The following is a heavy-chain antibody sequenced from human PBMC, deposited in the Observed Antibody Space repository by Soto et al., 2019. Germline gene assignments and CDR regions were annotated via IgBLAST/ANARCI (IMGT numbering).Heavy chain of an antibody. CDR1: GFTFIDYA. CDR2: ISYTGDFI. V-gene: IGHV3-21*04. CDR3: ARDLLSGANYYAH. J-gene: IGHJ4*02. Sequence: DVQLVESGGGLVKPGGSRSLPCEAPGFTFIDYAITWFRRPPGKGLEWVSSISYTGDFIYYADSVKGRFTISRDNAKNALYLQMTGLRGDDTAVYYCARDLLSGANYYAHWGQGTLVTVSS. D-gene: IGHD6-19*01.